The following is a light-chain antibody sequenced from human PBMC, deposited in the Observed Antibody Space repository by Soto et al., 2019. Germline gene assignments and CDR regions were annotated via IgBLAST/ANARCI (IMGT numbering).Light chain of an antibody. J-gene: IGLJ2*01. Sequence: QAVVTQPPSVSGAPGQRVTLSCTWSTSNIGAGYDVHWYQQLPGTAPKLLISGNSNRPSGVPDRFSGSKSGTSASLAITGLQAEDEADYYCQSYDSSLVVVFGGGTKVTVL. V-gene: IGLV1-40*01. CDR1: TSNIGAGYD. CDR2: GNS. CDR3: QSYDSSLVVV.